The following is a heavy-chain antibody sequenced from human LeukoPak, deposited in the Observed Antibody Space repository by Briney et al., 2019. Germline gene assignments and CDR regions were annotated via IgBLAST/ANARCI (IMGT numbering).Heavy chain of an antibody. J-gene: IGHJ1*01. D-gene: IGHD1-26*01. Sequence: PGGSLRLSCAASGFTFNRYSMYWVRQAPGKGLEWVSSISSSSSHMFYADSVEGRFSISRDNANNSLYLQMNSLRAEDTAVYYCVRDSGSSYGYYFLHWGQGTLVTVSS. CDR1: GFTFNRYS. CDR2: ISSSSSHM. V-gene: IGHV3-21*01. CDR3: VRDSGSSYGYYFLH.